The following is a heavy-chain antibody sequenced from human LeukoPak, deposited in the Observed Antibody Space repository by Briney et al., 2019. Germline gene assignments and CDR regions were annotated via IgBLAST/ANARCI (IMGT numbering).Heavy chain of an antibody. CDR2: IYSGGST. D-gene: IGHD1-7*01. CDR3: AKNAEREKHFTPKRYKWNSYFDY. CDR1: GFTVSNNY. V-gene: IGHV3-66*01. Sequence: GGSLRLSCAASGFTVSNNYMYWVRQAPGKGLEWVSVIYSGGSTYYADSVKGRFTISRDNSKNTLYLQMNRLRAEDTAVYYCAKNAEREKHFTPKRYKWNSYFDYWGQGTLVTVSS. J-gene: IGHJ4*02.